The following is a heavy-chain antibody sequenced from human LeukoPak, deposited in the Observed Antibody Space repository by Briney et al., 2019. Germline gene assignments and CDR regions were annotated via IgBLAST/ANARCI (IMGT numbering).Heavy chain of an antibody. V-gene: IGHV3-23*01. J-gene: IGHJ3*02. CDR2: ISGSGGST. Sequence: GGSPRLSCAASGFTFSSYAMSWVRQAPGKGLEWVSAISGSGGSTYYADSVKGRFTISRDNSKNTLYLQMNSLRAEDTAVYYCATGKRLLWFGELPLGAFDIWGQGTMVTVSS. D-gene: IGHD3-10*01. CDR3: ATGKRLLWFGELPLGAFDI. CDR1: GFTFSSYA.